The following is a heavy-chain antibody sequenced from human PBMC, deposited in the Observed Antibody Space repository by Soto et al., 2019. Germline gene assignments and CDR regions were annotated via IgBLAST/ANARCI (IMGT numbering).Heavy chain of an antibody. Sequence: SVKVSCKASGYTFTSYGISWVRQAPGQGLEWMGGIIPIFGTANYAQKFQGRVTITADESTSTAYMELSSLRSEDTAVYYCARERYYDMEFDPWGQGTLVTVSS. CDR3: ARERYYDMEFDP. D-gene: IGHD3-22*01. J-gene: IGHJ5*02. CDR2: IIPIFGTA. V-gene: IGHV1-69*13. CDR1: GYTFTSYG.